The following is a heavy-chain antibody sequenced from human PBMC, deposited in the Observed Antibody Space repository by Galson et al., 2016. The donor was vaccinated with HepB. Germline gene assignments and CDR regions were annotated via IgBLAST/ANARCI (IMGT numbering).Heavy chain of an antibody. CDR1: GGTFSRYF. J-gene: IGHJ6*02. D-gene: IGHD6-13*01. CDR3: GRDPASARQLGYYFGMDV. V-gene: IGHV1-69*13. Sequence: SVKVSCKAAGGTFSRYFISWMRQAPGHGLEWMGGIMPMTGTANYGQKFQGRLTITADESTYTVYMELRSLRSDDTAVYYCGRDPASARQLGYYFGMDVWGQGTTVTVSS. CDR2: IMPMTGTA.